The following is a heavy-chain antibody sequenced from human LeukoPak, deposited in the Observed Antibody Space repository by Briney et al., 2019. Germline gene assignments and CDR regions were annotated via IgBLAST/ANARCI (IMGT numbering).Heavy chain of an antibody. V-gene: IGHV3-11*06. CDR3: ARDLAPRSFDY. CDR1: GFTFSDYY. Sequence: GGSLRLSCAASGFTFSDYYMNWLRQAPGKGLEWVSSISSISTYTAYADSLRGRFTISRDNSNNSLYLQMDSLRVEDTAVYYCARDLAPRSFDYWGQGTLVTVSS. CDR2: ISSIST. J-gene: IGHJ4*02. D-gene: IGHD5-24*01.